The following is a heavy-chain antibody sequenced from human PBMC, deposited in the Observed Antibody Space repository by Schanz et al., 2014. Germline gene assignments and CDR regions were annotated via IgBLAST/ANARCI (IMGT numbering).Heavy chain of an antibody. CDR3: AKGGGSWGYFFDY. V-gene: IGHV3-23*04. D-gene: IGHD6-13*01. CDR2: ISGSGGST. Sequence: EVQLVESGGGLVQPGGSLRLSCAASGFTVSSNYMSWVRQAPGKGLEWVSAISGSGGSTYYADSVKGRFTISRDNSKNTLYLQMNSLRAEDTAVYYCAKGGGSWGYFFDYWGQGTLVTVSS. J-gene: IGHJ4*02. CDR1: GFTVSSNY.